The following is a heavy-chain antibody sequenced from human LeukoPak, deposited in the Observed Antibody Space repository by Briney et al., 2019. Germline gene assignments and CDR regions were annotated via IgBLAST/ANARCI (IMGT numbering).Heavy chain of an antibody. V-gene: IGHV4-34*01. CDR1: GGSFSGYY. Sequence: SETLSLTCAVYGGSFSGYYWNWIRQPPGKGLEWIGEINHSGSTNYNPSLKSRVTISVDTSKNQFSLRLRSVTAADRAVYYCARRAMIFGVIIPFDYWGRGTLVTVSS. D-gene: IGHD3/OR15-3a*01. CDR3: ARRAMIFGVIIPFDY. CDR2: INHSGST. J-gene: IGHJ4*02.